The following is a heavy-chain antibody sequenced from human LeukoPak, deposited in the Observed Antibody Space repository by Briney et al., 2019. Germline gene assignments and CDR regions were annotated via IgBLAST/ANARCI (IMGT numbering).Heavy chain of an antibody. CDR2: IAGSGGST. D-gene: IGHD2-21*02. V-gene: IGHV3-23*01. CDR1: GFTFSSYG. CDR3: AKDHRAYCGGDCVDFDY. J-gene: IGHJ4*02. Sequence: PGGSLRLSCAAPGFTFSSYGMSWVRQAPGKGLEWVSSIAGSGGSTYYADSVKGRFTISRDNSKNTLYLQMNSLRAEDTAVYYCAKDHRAYCGGDCVDFDYWGQGTLVTVSS.